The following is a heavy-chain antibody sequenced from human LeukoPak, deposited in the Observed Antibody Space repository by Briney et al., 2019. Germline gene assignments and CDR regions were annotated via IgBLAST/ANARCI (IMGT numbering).Heavy chain of an antibody. CDR3: AKDRQTSQDSSGSATDFDVARTH. CDR2: ISGSGGGT. V-gene: IGHV3-23*01. CDR1: GFTFSNYA. D-gene: IGHD3-22*01. J-gene: IGHJ4*02. Sequence: GGSLRLSCAASGFTFSNYAMSWVRQAPGKGLECVSAISGSGGGTYYADSVKGRFTISRDSSKNTLYLQMNNLRAEDTAVYYCAKDRQTSQDSSGSATDFDVARTHWGQGALVTVSS.